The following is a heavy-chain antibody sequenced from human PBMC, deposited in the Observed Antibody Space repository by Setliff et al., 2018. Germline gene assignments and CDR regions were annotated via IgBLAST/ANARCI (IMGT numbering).Heavy chain of an antibody. Sequence: SVKVSCKASGGTFSSYGISWVRPAPGQGLEWMGGTIPMFGTTNYAQEFQGRVTIITDESTSTAYMELSSLRFEDTAVYYCAREGVDTRSSTDYRYYMDLWGKGTTVTVSS. CDR2: TIPMFGTT. CDR1: GGTFSSYG. D-gene: IGHD5-18*01. CDR3: AREGVDTRSSTDYRYYMDL. V-gene: IGHV1-69*05. J-gene: IGHJ6*03.